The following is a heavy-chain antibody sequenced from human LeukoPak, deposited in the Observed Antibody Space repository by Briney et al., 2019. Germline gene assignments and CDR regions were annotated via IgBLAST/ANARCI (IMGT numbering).Heavy chain of an antibody. Sequence: PGGSLRLSCAASGFTFSTYWMSWVRQAPGKGLEWVANINQDGSEKYYVDSVKGRVTISRDNAKNSLYLQMNSLRAEDTAVYYCARDIYSSGYYFNWGQGTLVTVSS. J-gene: IGHJ4*02. CDR3: ARDIYSSGYYFN. CDR2: INQDGSEK. D-gene: IGHD3-22*01. CDR1: GFTFSTYW. V-gene: IGHV3-7*03.